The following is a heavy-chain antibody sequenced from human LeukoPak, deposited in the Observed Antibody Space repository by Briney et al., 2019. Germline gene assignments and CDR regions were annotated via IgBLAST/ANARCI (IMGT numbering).Heavy chain of an antibody. CDR1: GFTFSSYA. V-gene: IGHV3-23*01. D-gene: IGHD3-9*01. CDR2: ISGSGGST. J-gene: IGHJ4*02. CDR3: AKKGLYYDILTGYLPFDS. Sequence: GGSLRLSCAASGFTFSSYAMSWVRQAPGKGLEWVSAISGSGGSTYYADSVKGRFTISRDNSKNTLYLQMNSLRAEDTAVYYCAKKGLYYDILTGYLPFDSWGQGTLVTVSS.